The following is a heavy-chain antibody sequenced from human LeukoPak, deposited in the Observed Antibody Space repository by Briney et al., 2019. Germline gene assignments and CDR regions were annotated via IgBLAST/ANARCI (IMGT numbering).Heavy chain of an antibody. CDR2: FSYSGST. CDR3: ARRTFPLYFDY. V-gene: IGHV4-39*01. D-gene: IGHD2-8*01. CDR1: GGSISSSPYY. J-gene: IGHJ4*02. Sequence: SETLSLTCTVSGGSISSSPYYWDWLRQPPGTGLEWIGSFSYSGSTYYNPSLKSRVTISVDTSKNQFSLRLSSVTAADTAMFYCARRTFPLYFDYWGQGTLVTVSS.